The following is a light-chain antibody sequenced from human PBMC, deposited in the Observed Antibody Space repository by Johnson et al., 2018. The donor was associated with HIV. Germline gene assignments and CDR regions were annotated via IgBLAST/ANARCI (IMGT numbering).Light chain of an antibody. V-gene: IGLV1-51*02. CDR1: SSNIGNNY. CDR3: ATWDNSLKGV. CDR2: ENN. J-gene: IGLJ1*01. Sequence: QSVLTQPPSVSAAPGQKVTISCSGSSSNIGNNYVSWYQQLPGTAPKLLIYENNKRPSGIPDRFSGSKSGTSATLDITGLPTGDEADYYCATWDNSLKGVFGTGTKVTVL.